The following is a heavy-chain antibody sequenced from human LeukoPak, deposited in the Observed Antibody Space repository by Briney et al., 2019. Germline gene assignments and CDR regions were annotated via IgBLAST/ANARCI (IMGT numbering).Heavy chain of an antibody. J-gene: IGHJ4*02. CDR3: ATLPYDSSGYYSYYFDY. D-gene: IGHD3-22*01. V-gene: IGHV1-24*01. Sequence: ASVKVSCKVSGYTLTELSMHWVRQAPGNALEWMGGFDPEDGETIYAQKFQGRVTMTEDTSTDTAYMELSSLRSEDTAVYYCATLPYDSSGYYSYYFDYWGQGTLVTVSS. CDR1: GYTLTELS. CDR2: FDPEDGET.